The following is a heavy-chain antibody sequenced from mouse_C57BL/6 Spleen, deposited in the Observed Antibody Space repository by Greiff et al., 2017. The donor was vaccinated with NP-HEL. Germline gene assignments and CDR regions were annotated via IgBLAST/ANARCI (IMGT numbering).Heavy chain of an antibody. V-gene: IGHV1-50*01. Sequence: QVQLQQPGAELVKPGASVKLSCKASGYTFTSYWMQWVKQRPGQGLEWIGEIDPSDSYTNYNQKFKGKATLTVDTSSSSAYMQLSSLTSEDSAVYYCARGGKIYYDYDVGYFDVWGTGTTVTVSS. CDR3: ARGGKIYYDYDVGYFDV. J-gene: IGHJ1*03. CDR1: GYTFTSYW. CDR2: IDPSDSYT. D-gene: IGHD2-4*01.